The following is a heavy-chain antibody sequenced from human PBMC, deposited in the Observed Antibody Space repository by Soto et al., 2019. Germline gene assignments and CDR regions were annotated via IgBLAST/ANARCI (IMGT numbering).Heavy chain of an antibody. J-gene: IGHJ6*03. CDR3: ARGYGDLRYYYYMDV. CDR1: GGSFSGYY. CDR2: INHSGST. Sequence: QVQLQQWGAGLLKPSETLSLTCAVYGGSFSGYYWSWIRQPPGKGLEWIGEINHSGSTNYNPSLKSPVTISVDTSKNQFSLKLSSVTAADTAVYYCARGYGDLRYYYYMDVWGRGTTVTVSS. D-gene: IGHD4-17*01. V-gene: IGHV4-34*01.